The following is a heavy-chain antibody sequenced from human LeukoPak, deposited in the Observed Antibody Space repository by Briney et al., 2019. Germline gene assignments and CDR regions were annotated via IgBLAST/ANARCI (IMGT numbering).Heavy chain of an antibody. CDR2: INPNSGGT. V-gene: IGHV1-2*02. Sequence: GASVKVSCKTSGYSFTDYYMHWVRQAPGQGLEWMGWINPNSGGTSSAQKFRGRVTMTRDTAITTVYMEVNWLTSDDTAMYYCARADRLHGGPYLIGPWGQGTLGTVSS. CDR3: ARADRLHGGPYLIGP. D-gene: IGHD3-16*01. J-gene: IGHJ5*02. CDR1: GYSFTDYY.